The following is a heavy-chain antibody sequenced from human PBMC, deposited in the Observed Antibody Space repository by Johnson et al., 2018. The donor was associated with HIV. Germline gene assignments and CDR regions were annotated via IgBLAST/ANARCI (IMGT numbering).Heavy chain of an antibody. D-gene: IGHD1-1*01. CDR3: ATSTASDALDI. J-gene: IGHJ3*02. V-gene: IGHV3-11*04. CDR2: ISSSGSTI. CDR1: GFTFNDYY. Sequence: VQLVESGGGLVKPGGSLRLSCAASGFTSGFTFNDYYMGWIRQAPGKGLEWVSIISSSGSTIYYADSVKGRFTISRDNAKNTLFLQMNSLRADDTAMYYCATSTASDALDIWGQGTMVTVSS.